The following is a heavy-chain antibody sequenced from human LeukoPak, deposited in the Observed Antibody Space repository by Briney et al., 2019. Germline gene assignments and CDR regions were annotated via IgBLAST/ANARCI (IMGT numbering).Heavy chain of an antibody. Sequence: PPETLSLTCTVSGDSLNTYYWTWIRQTPGKKLEWIGFVASSGTSNYNTSLKSRVSISIDTSKSQFSLALTSVTPADTAVYYCARVVRGVVTSNWFDPWGQGTLVSVSS. J-gene: IGHJ5*02. CDR2: VASSGTS. CDR1: GDSLNTYY. CDR3: ARVVRGVVTSNWFDP. V-gene: IGHV4-59*01. D-gene: IGHD2-21*02.